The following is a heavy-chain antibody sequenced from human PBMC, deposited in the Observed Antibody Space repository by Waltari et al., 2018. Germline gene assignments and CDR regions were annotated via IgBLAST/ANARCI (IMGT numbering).Heavy chain of an antibody. D-gene: IGHD3-3*01. Sequence: QVQLVQSGAEVKKPGASVKVSCKAYGYPFSDYGISWVRPAPGQGLEWMGWISGNNGHTNHAQKCQGRLIMTEDTSATTVYMELTYLTSDDTAVYYCARERHRLMEEGYLMALDPWGQGTLVTVSS. CDR1: GYPFSDYG. CDR3: ARERHRLMEEGYLMALDP. V-gene: IGHV1-18*01. CDR2: ISGNNGHT. J-gene: IGHJ5*02.